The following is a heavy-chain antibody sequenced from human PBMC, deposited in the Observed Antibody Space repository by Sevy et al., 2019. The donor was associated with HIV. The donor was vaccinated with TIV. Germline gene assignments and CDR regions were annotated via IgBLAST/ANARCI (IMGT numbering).Heavy chain of an antibody. Sequence: GGSLRLSCTASGFIFGDYAMSWVRQAPGKGLEWVAFLKDRAYGGTLVYAASVKGRFTISRDDSKSVPHLQMNGSKTEDTAIYYCTRWKGAQSRFDYWGQGVLVTVSS. J-gene: IGHJ4*02. V-gene: IGHV3-49*04. CDR2: LKDRAYGGTL. CDR1: GFIFGDYA. D-gene: IGHD1-1*01. CDR3: TRWKGAQSRFDY.